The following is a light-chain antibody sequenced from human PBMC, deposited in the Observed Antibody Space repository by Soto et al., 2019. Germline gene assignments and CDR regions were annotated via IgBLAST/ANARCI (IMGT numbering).Light chain of an antibody. CDR1: QSISSSY. V-gene: IGKV3-11*01. CDR2: DAS. CDR3: QQRSNWPPIT. Sequence: PGERVTLSCRASQSISSSYLTWYQRKPGQAPRLLIYDASNRATGIPARFSGSGSGTDFTLTISSLEPEDFAVYYCQQRSNWPPITFGQGTRLEIK. J-gene: IGKJ5*01.